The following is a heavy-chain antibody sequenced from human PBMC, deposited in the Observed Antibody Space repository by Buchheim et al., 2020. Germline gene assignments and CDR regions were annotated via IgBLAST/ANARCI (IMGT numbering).Heavy chain of an antibody. Sequence: QVQLVESGGGVVQPGRSLRLSCAASGFTFSSYAMHWVRQAPGKGLEWVAVISYDGSNKYYADSVKGRFTISRDNSKNTLYLQMNSLRAEDTAVYYCARDDGPGPELRGWGQGTL. CDR3: ARDDGPGPELRG. J-gene: IGHJ4*02. D-gene: IGHD3-10*01. CDR1: GFTFSSYA. V-gene: IGHV3-30*04. CDR2: ISYDGSNK.